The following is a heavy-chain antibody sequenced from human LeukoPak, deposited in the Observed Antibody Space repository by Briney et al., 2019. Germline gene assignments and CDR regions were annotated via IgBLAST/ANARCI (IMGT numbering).Heavy chain of an antibody. Sequence: ASVKVSCKASGYTFTGYYMHRVRQAPGQGLEWMGWINPNSGGTNYAQKFQGRVTMTRDTSISTAYMELSRLRSDDTAVYYCARSRWLQFGHFDYWGQGTLVTVSS. CDR3: ARSRWLQFGHFDY. J-gene: IGHJ4*02. D-gene: IGHD5-24*01. V-gene: IGHV1-2*02. CDR1: GYTFTGYY. CDR2: INPNSGGT.